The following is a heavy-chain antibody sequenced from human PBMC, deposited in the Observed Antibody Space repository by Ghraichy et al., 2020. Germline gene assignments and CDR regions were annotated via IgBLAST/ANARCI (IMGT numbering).Heavy chain of an antibody. D-gene: IGHD3-10*01. CDR1: GGSFSGYY. CDR3: GLGSTWFGELLEAFDI. J-gene: IGHJ3*02. Sequence: SETLSLTCAVYGGSFSGYYWSWIRQPPGKGLEWIGEINHSGSTNYNPSLKSRVTISVDTSKNQFSLKLSSVTAADTAVYYCGLGSTWFGELLEAFDIWGQGTMVTVSS. V-gene: IGHV4-34*01. CDR2: INHSGST.